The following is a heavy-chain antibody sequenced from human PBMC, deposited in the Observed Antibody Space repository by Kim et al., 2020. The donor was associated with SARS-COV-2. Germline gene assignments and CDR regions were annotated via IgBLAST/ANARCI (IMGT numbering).Heavy chain of an antibody. J-gene: IGHJ5*02. Sequence: SQTLSLTCAISGDSVSSNSAAWNWIRQSPSRGLEWLGRTYYRSKWYNDYAVSVKSRITINPDTSKNQFSLQLNSVTPEDTAVYYCARGFLRYFDWLLSPNWFDPWGQGTLVTVSS. CDR1: GDSVSSNSAA. D-gene: IGHD3-9*01. CDR2: TYYRSKWYN. CDR3: ARGFLRYFDWLLSPNWFDP. V-gene: IGHV6-1*01.